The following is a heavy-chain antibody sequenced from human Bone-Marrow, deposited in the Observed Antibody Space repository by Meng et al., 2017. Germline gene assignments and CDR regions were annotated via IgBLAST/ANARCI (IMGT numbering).Heavy chain of an antibody. D-gene: IGHD2-21*01. Sequence: ASVMVSCKASGYTFTSHSIHWVRQAPAQGLEWMGIINPSGGSTSYVQKFQGRVTMTRDTSTSTVYMELSSMRSEDTAMYYCSRVAVTSCYDYWGQGTLVTVSS. CDR3: SRVAVTSCYDY. CDR1: GYTFTSHS. V-gene: IGHV1-46*01. J-gene: IGHJ4*02. CDR2: INPSGGST.